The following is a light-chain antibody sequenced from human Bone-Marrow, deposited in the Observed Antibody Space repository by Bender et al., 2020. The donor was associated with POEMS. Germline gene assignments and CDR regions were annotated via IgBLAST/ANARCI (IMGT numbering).Light chain of an antibody. CDR1: SSNIGAGYD. CDR2: GNS. V-gene: IGLV1-40*01. Sequence: QSVLTQPPSVSGAPGQRVTISCTGSSSNIGAGYDVHWYQQLPATAPKLLIYGNSNRPSGVSDRFSGSKSGNTASLTISGLQAEDEADYYCSSYSSINTGVVFGGGTKLTVL. J-gene: IGLJ2*01. CDR3: SSYSSINTGVV.